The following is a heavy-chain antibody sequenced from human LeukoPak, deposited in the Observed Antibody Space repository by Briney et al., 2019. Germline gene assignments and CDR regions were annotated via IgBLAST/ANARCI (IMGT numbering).Heavy chain of an antibody. CDR3: ARDRAYYYDSSGYLYGMDV. J-gene: IGHJ6*02. CDR2: IYYSGST. D-gene: IGHD3-22*01. CDR1: GGSISSYY. Sequence: PSETLSLTCTVSGGSISSYYWSWIRQPPGKGLEWIGYIYYSGSTNYNPSLKSRVTISVDTSKNQSSLKLSSVTAADTAVYYCARDRAYYYDSSGYLYGMDVWGQGTTVTVSS. V-gene: IGHV4-59*01.